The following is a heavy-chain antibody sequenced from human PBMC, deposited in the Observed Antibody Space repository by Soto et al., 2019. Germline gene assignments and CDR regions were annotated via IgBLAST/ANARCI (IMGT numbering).Heavy chain of an antibody. CDR3: SRVHGSQTAFDH. D-gene: IGHD3-10*01. CDR1: GFTFTSPA. CDR2: IVVGSGNT. Sequence: SVKGSCKASGFTFTSPAVQWVRQARGQRLEWIGWIVVGSGNTNYAQKLQGRVTMTTDTSTSTAYMELRSLRSDDTAMYYCSRVHGSQTAFDHWGQGTLVTVSS. J-gene: IGHJ4*02. V-gene: IGHV1-58*01.